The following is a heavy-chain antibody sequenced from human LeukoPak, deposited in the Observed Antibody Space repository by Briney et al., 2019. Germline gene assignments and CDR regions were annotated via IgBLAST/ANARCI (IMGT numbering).Heavy chain of an antibody. CDR3: APRGDIEHSYVYGKWFDP. J-gene: IGHJ5*02. Sequence: PSETLSLTCAVYGGSFSAYYWTWIRQPPGKGLEWLGEINHSGSSNYNTSLRSRVTISVDTSYKQFSLRLSSVTAADTAVYYCAPRGDIEHSYVYGKWFDPWVQGTRVTVSS. D-gene: IGHD5-18*01. CDR2: INHSGSS. V-gene: IGHV4-34*01. CDR1: GGSFSAYY.